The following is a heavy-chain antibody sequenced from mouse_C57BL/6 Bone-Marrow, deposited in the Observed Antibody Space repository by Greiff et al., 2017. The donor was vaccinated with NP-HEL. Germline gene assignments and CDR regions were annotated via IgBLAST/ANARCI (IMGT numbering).Heavy chain of an antibody. D-gene: IGHD2-4*01. CDR3: AREGGLRRRTYAMDY. CDR2: INYDGSST. V-gene: IGHV5-16*01. CDR1: GFTFSDYY. Sequence: EVKLMDSEGGLVQPGSSMKLSCTASGFTFSDYYMAWVRQVPEEGLEWVANINYDGSSTYYLDSLKSRFIISRDNAKNILYLQMSSLKSEDTATYYCAREGGLRRRTYAMDYWGQGTSVTVSS. J-gene: IGHJ4*01.